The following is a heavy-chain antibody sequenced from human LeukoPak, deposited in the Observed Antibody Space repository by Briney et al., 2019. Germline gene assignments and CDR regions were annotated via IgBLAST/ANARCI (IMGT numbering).Heavy chain of an antibody. CDR3: ARERNFYYFDY. CDR2: IYSSDTT. CDR1: GFSVSSNY. J-gene: IGHJ4*02. D-gene: IGHD3-3*01. V-gene: IGHV3-48*02. Sequence: PGGSLRLSCAASGFSVSSNYMSWVRQTPGKGLEWVSHIYSSDTTYADSVKGRFTISRDNAKNSLYLQMNSLRDEDTAVYYCARERNFYYFDYWGQGALVTVSS.